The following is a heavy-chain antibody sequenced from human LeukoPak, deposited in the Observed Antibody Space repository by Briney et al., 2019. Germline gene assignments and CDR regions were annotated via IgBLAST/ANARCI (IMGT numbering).Heavy chain of an antibody. CDR2: IYYSGST. Sequence: SETLSLTCTVSGGSISSYYWSWIRQPPGKGLEWIGYIYYSGSTNYNPSPKSRVTISVDTSNNQFSLKLSSVTAADTAGYYCARYPPAYCGGDCYSPWGQGTLVTVSS. CDR3: ARYPPAYCGGDCYSP. D-gene: IGHD2-21*02. CDR1: GGSISSYY. J-gene: IGHJ4*02. V-gene: IGHV4-59*01.